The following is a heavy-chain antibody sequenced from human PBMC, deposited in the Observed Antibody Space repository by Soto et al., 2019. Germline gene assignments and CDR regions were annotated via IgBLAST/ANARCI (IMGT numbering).Heavy chain of an antibody. J-gene: IGHJ4*02. CDR3: AKDDEFVISRAVY. D-gene: IGHD2-21*01. CDR1: GFTFSSFA. Sequence: EVQLLESGGGLVQPGGSLRLSCAASGFTFSSFALNWVRQAPGKGLEWVSSISGRGDTTYYRDSVRGRVTISRDNSRNTVYLQMNSLRDEDTAIYYCAKDDEFVISRAVYWGQGTLVTVSS. V-gene: IGHV3-23*01. CDR2: ISGRGDTT.